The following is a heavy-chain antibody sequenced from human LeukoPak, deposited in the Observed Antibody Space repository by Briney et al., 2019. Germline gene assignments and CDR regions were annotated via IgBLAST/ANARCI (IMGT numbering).Heavy chain of an antibody. V-gene: IGHV3-9*01. D-gene: IGHD5-12*01. CDR2: ISWNSANI. Sequence: PGRSLRLSCAASGFTFHHYAIHWVRQAPGKGLEWVSGISWNSANIGYADSVEGRFTISRDNAENSVYLQMNSLRAEDTALYYCAKDKAPLYSGYDWDLDFWGQGTLVTVSS. CDR3: AKDKAPLYSGYDWDLDF. J-gene: IGHJ4*02. CDR1: GFTFHHYA.